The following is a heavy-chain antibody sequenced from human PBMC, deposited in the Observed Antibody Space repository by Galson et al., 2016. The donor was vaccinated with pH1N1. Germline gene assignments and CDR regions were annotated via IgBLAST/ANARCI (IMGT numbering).Heavy chain of an antibody. CDR2: IYWDDDK. CDR1: GFSLRTSGVG. V-gene: IGHV2-5*02. J-gene: IGHJ4*02. D-gene: IGHD3-10*01. CDR3: AHENYFGINGHQDYFDN. Sequence: PALVKPTQTLTLTCTFSGFSLRTSGVGVGWIRQPPGKALEWLALIYWDDDKRYNPALKSRLTITKDTSKNQVVLTMTNMDPVDTATYYCAHENYFGINGHQDYFDNWGQGSLVTVTS.